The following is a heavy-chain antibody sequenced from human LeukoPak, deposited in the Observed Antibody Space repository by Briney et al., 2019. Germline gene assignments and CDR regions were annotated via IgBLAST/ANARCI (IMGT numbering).Heavy chain of an antibody. J-gene: IGHJ4*02. Sequence: GGSLRLSCAASGFTFSSYAMHWVRQAPGKGLEWVAVISYDGSNKYYADSVKGRFTISRDNSKNTLYLQMNSLRAEDTAVYYCARILDGSQGYWGQGTLVTVSS. CDR2: ISYDGSNK. V-gene: IGHV3-30-3*01. CDR1: GFTFSSYA. CDR3: ARILDGSQGY. D-gene: IGHD2-15*01.